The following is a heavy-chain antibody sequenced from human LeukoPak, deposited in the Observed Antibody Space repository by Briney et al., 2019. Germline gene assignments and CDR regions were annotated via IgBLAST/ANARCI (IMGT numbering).Heavy chain of an antibody. V-gene: IGHV3-21*01. Sequence: SGFXXXXYSXXXVRQAPGKGLEWVSSISSSSSYIYYADSVKGRFTISRDNAKNSLYLQMNSLRAEDTAVYYCARESQDYWGQGTLVTVSS. CDR1: GFXXXXYS. CDR2: ISSSSSYI. J-gene: IGHJ4*02. CDR3: ARESQDY.